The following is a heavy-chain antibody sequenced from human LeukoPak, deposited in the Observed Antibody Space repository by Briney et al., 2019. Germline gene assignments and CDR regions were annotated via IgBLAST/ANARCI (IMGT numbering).Heavy chain of an antibody. D-gene: IGHD3-10*01. Sequence: SVKVSCKASGGTFSSYAISWVRQAPGQGLEWMGGIIPIFGTANYAQKFQGRVTITADESTSTACMELSSLRSEDTAVYYCARSGMVRTFNWFDPWGQGTLVTVSS. CDR3: ARSGMVRTFNWFDP. V-gene: IGHV1-69*13. J-gene: IGHJ5*02. CDR1: GGTFSSYA. CDR2: IIPIFGTA.